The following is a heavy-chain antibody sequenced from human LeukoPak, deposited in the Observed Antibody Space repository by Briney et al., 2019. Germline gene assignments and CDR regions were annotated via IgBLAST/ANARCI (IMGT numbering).Heavy chain of an antibody. CDR3: ARDVLRFLEWPSYYYYYMDV. CDR1: GGTFSSYA. J-gene: IGHJ6*03. V-gene: IGHV1-69*13. Sequence: SVKVSCKASGGTFSSYAISWVRQAPGQGLEWMGRIIPIFGTANYAQKFQGRVTITADESTSTAYMELSSPRSEDTAVYYCARDVLRFLEWPSYYYYYMDVWGKGTTVTVSS. CDR2: IIPIFGTA. D-gene: IGHD3-3*01.